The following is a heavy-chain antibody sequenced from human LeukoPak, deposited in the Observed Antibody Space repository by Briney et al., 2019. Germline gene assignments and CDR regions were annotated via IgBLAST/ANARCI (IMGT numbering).Heavy chain of an antibody. CDR1: GGSISTYY. D-gene: IGHD1-14*01. J-gene: IGHJ3*02. V-gene: IGHV4-59*01. CDR2: VYYSGST. Sequence: SETLSLTCTVSGGSISTYYWSWIRQPPGKGLEWIGYVYYSGSTNYNPSLKSRVTISADTSKNQFSLRLRSVTAADTAVYYCARGLNNRKSGRRFDVFEIWGQRTMVTVSS. CDR3: ARGLNNRKSGRRFDVFEI.